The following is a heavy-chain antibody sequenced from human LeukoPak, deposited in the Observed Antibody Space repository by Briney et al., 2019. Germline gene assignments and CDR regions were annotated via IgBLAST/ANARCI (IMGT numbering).Heavy chain of an antibody. CDR1: GFTFSSYA. V-gene: IGHV3-21*01. D-gene: IGHD6-19*01. Sequence: GGSLRLSCAASGFTFSSYAMSWVRQAPGKGLEWVSSISSSSSYIYYADSVKGRFTISRDNAKNSLYLQMNSLRAEDTAVYYCARDSNGIAVFDYWGQGTLVTVSS. CDR2: ISSSSSYI. CDR3: ARDSNGIAVFDY. J-gene: IGHJ4*02.